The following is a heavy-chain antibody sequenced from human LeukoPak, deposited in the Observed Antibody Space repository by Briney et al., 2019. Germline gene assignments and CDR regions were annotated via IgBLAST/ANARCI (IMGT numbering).Heavy chain of an antibody. CDR2: ISAYNGNT. CDR3: ARDDLDCTGGTCYPDNY. V-gene: IGHV1-18*01. D-gene: IGHD2-15*01. CDR1: GYTFTTYG. Sequence: ASVKVSRKASGYTFTTYGITWVRQAPGQGLEWMGWISAYNGNTNYVENLQDRVTMNTDTSTSTAYMELRNLRSDDTAFYYCARDDLDCTGGTCYPDNYWGQGTLVAVSA. J-gene: IGHJ4*02.